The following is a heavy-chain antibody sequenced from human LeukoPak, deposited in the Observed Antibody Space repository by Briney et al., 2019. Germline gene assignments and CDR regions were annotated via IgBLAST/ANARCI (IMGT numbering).Heavy chain of an antibody. CDR3: ARAMDTFMVYYYGYGMDV. CDR1: GYTFTSYG. Sequence: GASVKLSCEASGYTFTSYGMRWVRQAPGQGLEWMGGITYYSGNKNYADNLQGRVTITTDTSKSTAYLEMKSLRADDTAVYYCARAMDTFMVYYYGYGMDVWGQGTTVTVSS. V-gene: IGHV1-18*01. J-gene: IGHJ6*02. CDR2: ITYYSGNK. D-gene: IGHD5-18*01.